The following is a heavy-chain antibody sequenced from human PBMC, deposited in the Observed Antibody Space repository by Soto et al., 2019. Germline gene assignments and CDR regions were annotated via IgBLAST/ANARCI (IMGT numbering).Heavy chain of an antibody. D-gene: IGHD3-22*01. J-gene: IGHJ5*02. CDR2: IYFTGST. V-gene: IGHV4-61*08. CDR1: GGAVSSDDYS. Sequence: QVQLQESGPGLVKPSETLSLTCSVSGGAVSSDDYSWTWIRQPPGKGLEWIAYIYFTGSTNYNPSLRSRVTISIDSSKNQFFLKLSSVTAADTAVYYCARGISYYSDSSGFENGFDPWGQGTLVTVSS. CDR3: ARGISYYSDSSGFENGFDP.